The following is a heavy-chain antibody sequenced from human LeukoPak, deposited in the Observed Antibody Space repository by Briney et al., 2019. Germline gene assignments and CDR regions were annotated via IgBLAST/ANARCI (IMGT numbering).Heavy chain of an antibody. CDR2: IKQDGSEK. Sequence: PGGSLRLSCAASGFTLSYYWMSWVRQAPGKGLEWVANIKQDGSEKNYVDSVKGRFTISRDNAKNSLYLQMNSLRAEDTAAYYCARDRGGHSYWGQGTLVTVSS. J-gene: IGHJ4*02. CDR1: GFTLSYYW. CDR3: ARDRGGHSY. V-gene: IGHV3-7*01.